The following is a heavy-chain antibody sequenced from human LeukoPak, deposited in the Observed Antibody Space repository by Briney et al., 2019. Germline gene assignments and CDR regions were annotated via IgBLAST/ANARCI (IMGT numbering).Heavy chain of an antibody. V-gene: IGHV1-46*01. CDR1: GYTFTSYY. CDR3: ARSGVVVVINSWFDP. D-gene: IGHD3-22*01. Sequence: GASVKVSCKASGYTFTSYYMHWVRQAPGQGLEWMGIINPSGGSTSYAQKFQGRVTMTRDMSTSTVYMELSSLRSEDTAVYYCARSGVVVVINSWFDPWGQGTLVTVSS. J-gene: IGHJ5*02. CDR2: INPSGGST.